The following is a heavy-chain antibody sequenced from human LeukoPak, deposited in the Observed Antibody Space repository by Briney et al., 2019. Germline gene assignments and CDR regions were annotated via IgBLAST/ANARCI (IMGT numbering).Heavy chain of an antibody. J-gene: IGHJ4*02. CDR1: GFTFSSYS. Sequence: GGSLRLSCAASGFTFSSYSMNWVRQAPGKGLEWGSSISSSSSYIYYADSVTGRFTISRDNAKNSLYLQMNSLRAEDTAVYYCAKSYGGNYFDYWGQGTLVTVSS. V-gene: IGHV3-21*04. CDR2: ISSSSSYI. D-gene: IGHD4-23*01. CDR3: AKSYGGNYFDY.